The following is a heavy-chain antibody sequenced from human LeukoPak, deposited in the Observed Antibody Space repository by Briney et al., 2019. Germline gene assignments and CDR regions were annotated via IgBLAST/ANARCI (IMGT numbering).Heavy chain of an antibody. J-gene: IGHJ6*02. CDR2: INHSGST. Sequence: SETLSLTCAVYGGSFSGYYWSWIRQPPGKGLEWIGEINHSGSTNYNPSLKSRVTISVDTSKNQFSLKLSSVTAADTAVYYCARQGSDSSGYYYYGMDVWGQGTTVTVSS. CDR3: ARQGSDSSGYYYYGMDV. D-gene: IGHD3-22*01. V-gene: IGHV4-34*01. CDR1: GGSFSGYY.